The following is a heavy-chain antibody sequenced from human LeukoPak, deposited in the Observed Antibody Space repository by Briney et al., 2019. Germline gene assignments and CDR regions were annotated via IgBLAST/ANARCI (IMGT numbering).Heavy chain of an antibody. CDR1: GFTFSSYA. CDR2: ISGSGGST. D-gene: IGHD5-18*01. CDR3: AKDQAAMVVNYFDY. V-gene: IGHV3-23*01. J-gene: IGHJ4*02. Sequence: GGSLRLSCAASGFTFSSYAMSWVRQAPGKGLEWVSAISGSGGSTYYADSVKGRFTISGDNSKNTLYLQMNSLRAEDTAVYYCAKDQAAMVVNYFDYWGQGTLVTVSS.